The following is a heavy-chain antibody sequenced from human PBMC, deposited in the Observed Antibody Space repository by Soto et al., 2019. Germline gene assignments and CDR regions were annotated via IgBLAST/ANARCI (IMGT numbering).Heavy chain of an antibody. CDR1: GYTVTSYD. J-gene: IGHJ6*02. CDR2: MNPNSGNT. CDR3: ARASYYDFWSGSYGMDV. Sequence: ASVKVSCKASGYTVTSYDINWVRQATGQGLEWMGWMNPNSGNTGYAQKFQGRVTMTRNTSISTAYMELSSLRSEDTAVYYCARASYYDFWSGSYGMDVWGQGTTVTVSS. V-gene: IGHV1-8*01. D-gene: IGHD3-3*01.